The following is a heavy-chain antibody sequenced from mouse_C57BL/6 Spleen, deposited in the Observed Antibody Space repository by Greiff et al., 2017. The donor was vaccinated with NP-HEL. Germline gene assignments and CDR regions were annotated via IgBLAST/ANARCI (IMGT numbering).Heavy chain of an antibody. CDR1: GYTFTSYW. V-gene: IGHV1-72*01. J-gene: IGHJ1*03. CDR2: IDPNSGGT. D-gene: IGHD1-1*01. CDR3: ARWDAPTVDWYFDV. Sequence: QVHVKQSGAELVKPGASVKLSCKASGYTFTSYWMHWVKQRPGRGLEWIGRIDPNSGGTKYNEKFKSKATLTVDKPSSTAYMQLSSLTSEDSAVYYCARWDAPTVDWYFDVWGTGTTVTVSS.